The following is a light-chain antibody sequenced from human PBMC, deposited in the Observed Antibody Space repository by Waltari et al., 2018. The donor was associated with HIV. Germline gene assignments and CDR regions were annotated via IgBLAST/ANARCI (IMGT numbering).Light chain of an antibody. CDR2: DVT. Sequence: QSALTQPPSAPGSPGQSVAISCTGSSNDIGTYNFVSWYQHHPGKAPKLLIYDVTRRPPGIPDRCSGTKSGYTASLTVSDLQVEDEADYYCVSYTEKDTFLLFGGGTKLAV. J-gene: IGLJ2*01. V-gene: IGLV2-8*01. CDR1: SNDIGTYNF. CDR3: VSYTEKDTFLL.